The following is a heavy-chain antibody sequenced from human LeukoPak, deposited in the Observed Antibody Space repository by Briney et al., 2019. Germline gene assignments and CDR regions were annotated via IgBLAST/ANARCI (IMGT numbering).Heavy chain of an antibody. D-gene: IGHD3-10*01. CDR2: IKHDGSQK. Sequence: GGSLRLSCAASGFTFSRYWMSWVRQAPGRGLEWVANIKHDGSQKYCVDSVKGRITISRDNAKNSLYLQMNSLTAEDTAVYFCARDGMGGIKAFDIWGQGTMVTVSS. J-gene: IGHJ3*02. V-gene: IGHV3-7*03. CDR1: GFTFSRYW. CDR3: ARDGMGGIKAFDI.